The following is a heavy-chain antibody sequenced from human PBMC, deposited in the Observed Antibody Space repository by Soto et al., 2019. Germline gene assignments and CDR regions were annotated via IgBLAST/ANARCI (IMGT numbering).Heavy chain of an antibody. CDR2: IIPIFGTT. Sequence: QVQLVQSGAEVKKPGSSVKVSCQASGGTFGSDGVSWVRQAPGQVFEWMGAIIPIFGTTNYAQNFHGRITMTADEPTSTVYQELSGLRSEDPALYYGAKYQEGDSGSLQHFHSGGQGTLVTVSS. D-gene: IGHD1-26*01. V-gene: IGHV1-69*01. J-gene: IGHJ4*02. CDR1: GGTFGSDG. CDR3: AKYQEGDSGSLQHFHS.